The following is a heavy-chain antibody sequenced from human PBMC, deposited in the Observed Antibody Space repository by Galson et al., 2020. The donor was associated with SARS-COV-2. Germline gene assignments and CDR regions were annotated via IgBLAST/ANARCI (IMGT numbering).Heavy chain of an antibody. J-gene: IGHJ4*02. CDR1: EFTFSNYV. D-gene: IGHD1-26*01. Sequence: GESLKISCAASEFTFSNYVMHWVRQAPGKGPEWVAVISSDGSNSFYADSLKGRFTISRDNSKSTLYLQMNSLGAEDTAVYYCARGGEWELPYYFDYWGQGTLVTVSS. CDR3: ARGGEWELPYYFDY. V-gene: IGHV3-30*04. CDR2: ISSDGSNS.